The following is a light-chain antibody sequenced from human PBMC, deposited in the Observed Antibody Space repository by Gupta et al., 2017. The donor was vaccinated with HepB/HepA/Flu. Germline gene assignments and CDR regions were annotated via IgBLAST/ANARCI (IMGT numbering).Light chain of an antibody. CDR1: QSSSSY. Sequence: DIQMTQSSSSLPASVGDRVTITCRASQSSSSYLNWYQQKPGKAPKLLIYAASSLQSGVPSRFSGSGSGTDFTLTISSVQPEDFATYYCQQSYRTPYTFGQGTKLEIK. J-gene: IGKJ2*01. CDR2: AAS. CDR3: QQSYRTPYT. V-gene: IGKV1-39*01.